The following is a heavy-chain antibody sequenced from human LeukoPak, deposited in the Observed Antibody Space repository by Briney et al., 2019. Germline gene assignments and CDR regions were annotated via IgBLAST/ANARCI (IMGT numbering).Heavy chain of an antibody. Sequence: GGSLRLSCAASGFTFISYWMSWVRQAPGKGLEWVANIKQDGSEKYYVDSVKGRFTISRDNAKNSLYLQMNSLRAEDTAVYYCARDWLAKIAVAGNFDPWGQGTLVTVSS. V-gene: IGHV3-7*01. J-gene: IGHJ5*02. CDR2: IKQDGSEK. CDR3: ARDWLAKIAVAGNFDP. CDR1: GFTFISYW. D-gene: IGHD6-19*01.